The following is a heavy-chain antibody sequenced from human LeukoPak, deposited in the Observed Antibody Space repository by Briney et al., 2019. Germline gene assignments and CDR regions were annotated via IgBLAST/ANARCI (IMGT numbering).Heavy chain of an antibody. CDR2: ISYDGSNK. CDR1: GFTFSSYA. V-gene: IGHV3-30*04. Sequence: QAGRSLRLSCAASGFTFSSYAMHWVRQAPGKGLEWVAVISYDGSNKYYADSVKGRFTISRDNSKSTLYLQMNSLRAEDTAVYYCARGYFWLDYWGQGTLVTVSS. CDR3: ARGYFWLDY. J-gene: IGHJ4*02. D-gene: IGHD1-1*01.